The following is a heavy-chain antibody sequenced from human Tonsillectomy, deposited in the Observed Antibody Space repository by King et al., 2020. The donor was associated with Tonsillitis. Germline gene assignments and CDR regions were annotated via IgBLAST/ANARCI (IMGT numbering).Heavy chain of an antibody. D-gene: IGHD5-24*01. Sequence: EVQLVESGGGLVQPGGSLRLSCAASGFTFSGYWMHWVRQAPGKGLVWVSRINSDGSSTTYADSVKGRFTISRDNAKNTLYLQMNSLRAEDTAVYYCARGMTTKNWFDPWGQGTLVTVSS. CDR1: GFTFSGYW. V-gene: IGHV3-74*01. J-gene: IGHJ5*02. CDR3: ARGMTTKNWFDP. CDR2: INSDGSST.